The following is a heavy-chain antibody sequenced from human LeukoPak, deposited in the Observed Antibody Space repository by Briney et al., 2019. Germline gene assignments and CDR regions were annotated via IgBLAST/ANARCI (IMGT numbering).Heavy chain of an antibody. Sequence: PSETLSLTCAVYGGSFSGYYWSWIRQPPGKGLEWIGEINHSGSTNYNPSLKSRVTISVDTSKNQFSLKLSSVTAADTAVYYCAKPASGTYYMFDYWGQGTLVTVSS. CDR1: GGSFSGYY. V-gene: IGHV4-34*01. CDR3: AKPASGTYYMFDY. CDR2: INHSGST. J-gene: IGHJ4*02. D-gene: IGHD1-26*01.